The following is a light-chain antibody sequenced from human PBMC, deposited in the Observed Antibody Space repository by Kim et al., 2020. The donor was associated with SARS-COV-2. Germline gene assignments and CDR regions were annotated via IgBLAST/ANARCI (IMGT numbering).Light chain of an antibody. V-gene: IGLV2-11*01. Sequence: SALTQPRSVSGSPGQSVTISCTGTSSDVGGYNYVSWYQQHPGKAPKLMIYDVSKRPSGVPDRFSGSKSGNTASLTISGLQAEDEADYYCCSYAGSYGVFGGGTQLTVL. CDR1: SSDVGGYNY. CDR3: CSYAGSYGV. CDR2: DVS. J-gene: IGLJ3*02.